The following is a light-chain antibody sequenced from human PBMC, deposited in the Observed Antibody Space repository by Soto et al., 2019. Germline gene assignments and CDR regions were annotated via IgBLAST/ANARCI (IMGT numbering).Light chain of an antibody. J-gene: IGKJ5*01. CDR1: QSISSW. Sequence: DIQMTQSPSTLSASVGDRVTITCRASQSISSWLAWYQQEPGKAPKILIYKASSLESGVPSRFIGSGSGTEFTLTISSLQPDDFATYYCQQYNSYPITLGQGTRLEIK. CDR3: QQYNSYPIT. V-gene: IGKV1-5*03. CDR2: KAS.